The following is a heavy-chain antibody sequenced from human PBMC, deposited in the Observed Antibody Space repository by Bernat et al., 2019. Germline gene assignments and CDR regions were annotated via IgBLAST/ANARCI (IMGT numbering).Heavy chain of an antibody. D-gene: IGHD6-13*01. CDR3: ARLSSSYLDY. J-gene: IGHJ4*02. CDR2: IYYSGNT. Sequence: QLQPQESGPGLVKPSETLSLTCTVSGGSISSSAYYWGWIRQPPGKGLEWIGSIYYSGNTYYNPSLKSRVTISVDTSKNQFSLKLSSVTAADTAVYSCARLSSSYLDYWGRGTLVTVSS. CDR1: GGSISSSAYY. V-gene: IGHV4-39*01.